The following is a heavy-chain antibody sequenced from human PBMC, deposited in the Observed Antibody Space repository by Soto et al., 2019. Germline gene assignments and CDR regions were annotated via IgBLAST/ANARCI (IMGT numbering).Heavy chain of an antibody. V-gene: IGHV4-39*01. D-gene: IGHD3-16*01. CDR1: GGSISTSTYY. CDR2: IYYSGST. Sequence: PSETLSLTCTVSGGSISTSTYYWGWIRQPPGKELEWIASIYYSGSTHYNPSLKSRVTISVDTSKNQFSLKLSSVTAADTALYYCARMDGGDWFDPWGQGTLVTVSS. CDR3: ARMDGGDWFDP. J-gene: IGHJ5*02.